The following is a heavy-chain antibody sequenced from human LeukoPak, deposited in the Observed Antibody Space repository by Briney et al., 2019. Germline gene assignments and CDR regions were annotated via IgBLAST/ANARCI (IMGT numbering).Heavy chain of an antibody. CDR1: GGSFSGYY. J-gene: IGHJ5*02. V-gene: IGHV4-34*01. CDR2: INHSGST. CDR3: ARRKRSGCSSTSCLLNWFDP. D-gene: IGHD2-2*01. Sequence: ETLSLTCAVYGGSFSGYYWSWIRQPPGKGLEWIGEINHSGSTKYNPSPKSGGTISVDTSKNQFSLKLSSVTAADTAVYYCARRKRSGCSSTSCLLNWFDPWGQGTIVTSSS.